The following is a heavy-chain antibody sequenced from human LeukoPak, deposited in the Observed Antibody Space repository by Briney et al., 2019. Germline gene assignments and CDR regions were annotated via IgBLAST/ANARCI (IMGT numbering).Heavy chain of an antibody. CDR1: GYSISSGYY. V-gene: IGHV4-38-2*02. Sequence: SETLSLTCTVSGYSISSGYYWGWIREPPGKGLEWIGSIYYSGSTYYNPSLKSRVTISVDTSKNQFSLKLSSVTAADTAVYYCARGSGTTGTPFDYWGQGTLVTVSS. CDR2: IYYSGST. J-gene: IGHJ4*02. D-gene: IGHD1-1*01. CDR3: ARGSGTTGTPFDY.